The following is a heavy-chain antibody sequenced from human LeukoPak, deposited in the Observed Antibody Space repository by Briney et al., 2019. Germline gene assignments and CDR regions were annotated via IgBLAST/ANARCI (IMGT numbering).Heavy chain of an antibody. V-gene: IGHV1-46*01. CDR1: GYTFTSYY. Sequence: ASVKVSCKASGYTFTSYYMHWVRQAPGQGLEWMGIINPSGGSTSYAQKFQGRVTMTRDMSTSTVYMELSSLRSEDTAVYYCARGGGKDRDILTGYQYYYISPFDYWGQGTLVTVSS. CDR2: INPSGGST. CDR3: ARGGGKDRDILTGYQYYYISPFDY. D-gene: IGHD3-9*01. J-gene: IGHJ4*02.